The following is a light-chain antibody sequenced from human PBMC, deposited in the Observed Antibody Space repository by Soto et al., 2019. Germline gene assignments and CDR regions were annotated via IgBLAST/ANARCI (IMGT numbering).Light chain of an antibody. V-gene: IGLV2-14*01. J-gene: IGLJ3*02. CDR2: EVS. CDR1: SSDVGGSNY. Sequence: QSALTQPASVSGSPGQSITISCTGTSSDVGGSNYVSWYQQHPDKAPKLMIYEVSNRPSGVSNRFSGSKSGNTASLTISGLQAEDEADYYCTSYTSSNSVVFGGGTQLTVL. CDR3: TSYTSSNSVV.